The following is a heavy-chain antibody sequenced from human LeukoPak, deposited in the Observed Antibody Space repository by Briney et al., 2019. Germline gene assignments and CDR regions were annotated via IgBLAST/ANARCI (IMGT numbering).Heavy chain of an antibody. V-gene: IGHV3-7*01. D-gene: IGHD3-3*01. CDR3: VRWRARQSEFDS. Sequence: GGSLRLSCAASGFTFSTYFMGWVRQAPGKGLECVANMTPDGHEEYCVDSVEGRFTISRDNAWNSLFLQMNNLRVEDTATYYCVRWRARQSEFDSWGQGTLVTVSS. CDR1: GFTFSTYF. J-gene: IGHJ4*02. CDR2: MTPDGHEE.